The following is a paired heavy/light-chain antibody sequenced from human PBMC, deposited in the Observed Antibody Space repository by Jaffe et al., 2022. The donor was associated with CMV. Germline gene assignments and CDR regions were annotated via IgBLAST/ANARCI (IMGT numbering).Light chain of an antibody. CDR2: DDN. CDR3: ATWDVSLSGMV. V-gene: IGLV1-51*01. CDR1: SSNIGTDY. J-gene: IGLJ3*02. Sequence: QSVLTQPPSVSAAPGQKVTISCSGSSSNIGTDYVSWYQQLPGTVPKLLIYDDNKRPSGIPDRFSGSKSGTSATLDITGLQTGDEADYYCATWDVSLSGMVFGGGTGVTVL.
Heavy chain of an antibody. CDR2: IWFDGSRK. Sequence: QVQLVESGGGVVQPGRSLRLSCAASGFTFKTYGMHWVRQAPGKGLEWVAVIWFDGSRKYYGDSVKGRLTVSRDNSKNTLDLEMNSLRAEDTAVYYCARGRSDGPTGEVHYYYYMDVWGKGTTVTVSS. CDR1: GFTFKTYG. D-gene: IGHD3-16*01. J-gene: IGHJ6*03. CDR3: ARGRSDGPTGEVHYYYYMDV. V-gene: IGHV3-33*08.